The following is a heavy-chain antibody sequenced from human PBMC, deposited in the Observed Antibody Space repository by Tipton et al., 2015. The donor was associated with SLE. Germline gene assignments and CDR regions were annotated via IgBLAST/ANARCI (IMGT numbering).Heavy chain of an antibody. J-gene: IGHJ4*02. CDR2: IYTSGST. V-gene: IGHV4-61*02. Sequence: TLSLTCTVSGGSITSGSYYWSWIRQPAGKGLEWIGRIYTSGSTNYNPSLKSRVTISVDTSKNQFSLRLTSVTAADTAVYYCARTDYYGLAGNWGQGTLVTVSS. D-gene: IGHD3-10*01. CDR3: ARTDYYGLAGN. CDR1: GGSITSGSYY.